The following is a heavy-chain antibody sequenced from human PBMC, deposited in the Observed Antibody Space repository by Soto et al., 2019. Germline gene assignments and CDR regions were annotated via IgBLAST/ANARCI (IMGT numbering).Heavy chain of an antibody. CDR3: ARGTGACFGDY. CDR1: SYYY. J-gene: IGHJ4*02. Sequence: SYYYMTWIRQAPGKGLDWVSYISSSGSTIYYADSVKGRFTISRDNAKNSLYLQINSLRAEDTAVYYCARGTGACFGDYWGQGTLVTVSS. CDR2: ISSSGSTI. D-gene: IGHD1-26*01. V-gene: IGHV3-11*01.